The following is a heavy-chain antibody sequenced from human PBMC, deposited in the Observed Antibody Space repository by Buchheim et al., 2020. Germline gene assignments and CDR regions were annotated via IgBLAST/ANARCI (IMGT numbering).Heavy chain of an antibody. Sequence: QVQLVESGGGVVQPGRSLRLSCAASGFTFSSYGMHWVRQAPGKGLEWVAVISYDGSNKYYADSVKGRFTISRDNSKNTLYLQMNSLRAEDTAVYYCAKDLAYSTTLDPWGQGTL. CDR2: ISYDGSNK. CDR1: GFTFSSYG. V-gene: IGHV3-30*18. CDR3: AKDLAYSTTLDP. J-gene: IGHJ5*02. D-gene: IGHD6-13*01.